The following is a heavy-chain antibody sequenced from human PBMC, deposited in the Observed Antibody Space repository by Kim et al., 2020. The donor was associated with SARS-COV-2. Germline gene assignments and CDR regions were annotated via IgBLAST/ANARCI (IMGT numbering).Heavy chain of an antibody. J-gene: IGHJ4*02. CDR3: AKGAGAPFFFDY. Sequence: YYAYSVQGRFTISRDNSKNPLFLRMNNLRAEDTAVYYCAKGAGAPFFFDYWGQGTLVTISS. D-gene: IGHD6-19*01. V-gene: IGHV3-23*01.